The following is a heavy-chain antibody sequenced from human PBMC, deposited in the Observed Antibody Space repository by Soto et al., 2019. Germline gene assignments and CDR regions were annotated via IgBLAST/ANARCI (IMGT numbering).Heavy chain of an antibody. CDR2: IIPIFGTA. D-gene: IGHD3-22*01. V-gene: IGHV1-69*13. CDR1: GGTFSSYA. Sequence: SVKVSCKASGGTFSSYAISWVRQAPGQGLEWMGGIIPIFGTANYAQKFQGRVTITADESTSTAYMELSSLRSEDTAVYYCASYYYDSSGYYNWFDPWGQGTLVTVSS. CDR3: ASYYYDSSGYYNWFDP. J-gene: IGHJ5*02.